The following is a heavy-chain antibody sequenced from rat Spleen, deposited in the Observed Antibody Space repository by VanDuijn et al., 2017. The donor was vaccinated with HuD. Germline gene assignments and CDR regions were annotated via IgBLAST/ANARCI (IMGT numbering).Heavy chain of an antibody. CDR3: TRVPFDY. CDR1: GFSLTGNN. J-gene: IGHJ2*01. V-gene: IGHV2S30*01. CDR2: MRYDGDT. Sequence: QVQLKESGPGLVQPSQTLSLTCTVSGFSLTGNNVHWVRQPPGKGLEWMGRMRYDGDTYYNSALKTRLSISRDTSKNQVFLKMNSLQTDDTAIYYCTRVPFDYWGQGVMVTVSS. D-gene: IGHD1-5*01.